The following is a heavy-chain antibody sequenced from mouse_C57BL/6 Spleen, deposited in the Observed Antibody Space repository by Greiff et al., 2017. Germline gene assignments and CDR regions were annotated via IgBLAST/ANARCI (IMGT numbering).Heavy chain of an antibody. CDR1: GFTFRDYG. CDR2: ISSGSSTI. J-gene: IGHJ3*01. V-gene: IGHV5-17*01. Sequence: EVMLVESGGGLVKPGGSLKLSCAASGFTFRDYGMHWVRQAPAKGLEWVAYISSGSSTIYYADTVKGRFTISRDNAKNTLFLQMTSLRSEDTAMYYCARPYDYDWFAYWGQGTLVTVSA. D-gene: IGHD2-4*01. CDR3: ARPYDYDWFAY.